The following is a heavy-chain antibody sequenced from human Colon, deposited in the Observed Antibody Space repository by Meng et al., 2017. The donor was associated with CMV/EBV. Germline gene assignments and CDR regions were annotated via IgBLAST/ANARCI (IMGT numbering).Heavy chain of an antibody. D-gene: IGHD3-10*01. CDR3: ARDLEMDYYGSGSYPYYFDY. V-gene: IGHV3-21*01. CDR2: ISSSSSYI. J-gene: IGHJ4*02. CDR1: SSYS. Sequence: SSYSMNWVRQAPGKWLEWVSSISSSSSYIYYADSVKGRFTISRDNAKNSLYLQMNSLRAEDTAVYYCARDLEMDYYGSGSYPYYFDYWGQGTLVTVSS.